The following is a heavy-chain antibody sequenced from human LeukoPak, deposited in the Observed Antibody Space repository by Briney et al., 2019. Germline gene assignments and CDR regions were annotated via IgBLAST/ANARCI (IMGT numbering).Heavy chain of an antibody. V-gene: IGHV4-34*01. CDR3: ARIPILREGWGYFDY. J-gene: IGHJ4*02. CDR2: INHSGST. CDR1: GGSFSGYY. D-gene: IGHD3-10*01. Sequence: SETLSLTCAVYGGSFSGYYWSWIRQSPGKGLEWIGEINHSGSTNYNPSLKSRVTISADTSKNQFSLNLNSVTAADTAVYYCARIPILREGWGYFDYWGQGTLVTVSS.